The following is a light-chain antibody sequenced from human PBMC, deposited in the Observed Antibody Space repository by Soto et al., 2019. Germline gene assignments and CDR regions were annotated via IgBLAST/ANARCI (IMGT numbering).Light chain of an antibody. Sequence: QTALTQPASVSGSAGQSVTISCTVTSSDSWAYKYVAWDEHHPGKSPRLLIYEVSNRPSAVPNRFSASKSGNTASLTISGLQAEDEADYYCCSYRSSTTLVFGGGTKVTVL. CDR2: EVS. J-gene: IGLJ2*01. V-gene: IGLV2-14*01. CDR1: SSDSWAYKY. CDR3: CSYRSSTTLV.